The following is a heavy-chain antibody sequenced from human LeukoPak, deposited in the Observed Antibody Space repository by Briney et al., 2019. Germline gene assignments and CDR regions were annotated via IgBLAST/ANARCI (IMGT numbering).Heavy chain of an antibody. CDR3: ARNLDV. V-gene: IGHV4-59*01. J-gene: IGHJ6*04. Sequence: SETLSLTXTVSGGSISSYYWSWIRQPPGKGVEWIGYIYYSGSTNYNPSLKSRVTITVDTSKNQFSLKLSSVTAADTAVYYCARNLDVWGKGTTVTVSS. CDR2: IYYSGST. CDR1: GGSISSYY.